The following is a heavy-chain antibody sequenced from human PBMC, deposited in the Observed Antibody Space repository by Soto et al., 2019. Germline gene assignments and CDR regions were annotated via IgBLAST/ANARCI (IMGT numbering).Heavy chain of an antibody. J-gene: IGHJ4*02. CDR1: GGSISSVGYY. Sequence: LSLTCTVSGGSISSVGYYWSWIRHHPLKVLEWIGYIYYSGSTYYNPSLKSRVTISVDTSKNQFSLKLSSVTAADTAVYYCARARIAARKGASFFDYWGQGTLVTVSS. CDR2: IYYSGST. V-gene: IGHV4-31*03. D-gene: IGHD6-6*01. CDR3: ARARIAARKGASFFDY.